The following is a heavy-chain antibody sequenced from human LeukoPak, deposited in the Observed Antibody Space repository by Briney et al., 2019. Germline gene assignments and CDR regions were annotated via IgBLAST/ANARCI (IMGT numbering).Heavy chain of an antibody. V-gene: IGHV5-51*01. CDR2: IYPGDSDT. CDR3: ARLGVYYDSSGYYFFDY. D-gene: IGHD3-22*01. Sequence: GESLKISCKGSGYSFTSYWIGWVRQMPGKGLEWMGIIYPGDSDTRYSPSFQGQVTISADKSISTAYLQWSSLEASDTAMYYCARLGVYYDSSGYYFFDYWGQGTLVTVSS. CDR1: GYSFTSYW. J-gene: IGHJ4*02.